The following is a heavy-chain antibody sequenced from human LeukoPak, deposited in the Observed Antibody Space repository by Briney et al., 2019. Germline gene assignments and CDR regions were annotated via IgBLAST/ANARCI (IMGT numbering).Heavy chain of an antibody. CDR2: IGKAGDT. CDR3: ARDPPGLGMDV. J-gene: IGHJ6*02. CDR1: GFSFSTYD. Sequence: GGPLRLSCAASGFSFSTYDTQWVRQVTGKGLEWVSAIGKAGDTHYSGSVKGRFTISRENAKNSVYLQMNDLRVGDTAVYYCARDPPGLGMDVWGQGATVIVSS. V-gene: IGHV3-13*01.